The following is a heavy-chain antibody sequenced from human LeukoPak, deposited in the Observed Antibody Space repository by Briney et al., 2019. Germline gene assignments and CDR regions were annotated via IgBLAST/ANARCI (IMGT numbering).Heavy chain of an antibody. J-gene: IGHJ3*02. D-gene: IGHD3-16*01. Sequence: GGSLRLSCAASRFTFSSYEMNWVRQAPGKGLEWVSYISSSGSTIYYADSVKGRFTISRDNAKNSLYLQMNSLRAEHTAVYYCARGDPWGAFDIWGQGTMVTVSS. CDR2: ISSSGSTI. CDR3: ARGDPWGAFDI. V-gene: IGHV3-48*03. CDR1: RFTFSSYE.